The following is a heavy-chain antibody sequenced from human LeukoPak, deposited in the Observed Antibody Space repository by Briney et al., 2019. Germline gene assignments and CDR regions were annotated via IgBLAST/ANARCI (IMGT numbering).Heavy chain of an antibody. CDR1: GFSFSTYG. V-gene: IGHV3-30*02. Sequence: PGGSLRLSCAASGFSFSTYGMHWVRQAPGKGLEWVAFIRYDGSNKHYADSVKGRFTISRDNSKNTLYLQMNSLRAEDTAVYYCARDGTSTDDYWGQGTLVTVSS. D-gene: IGHD2-2*01. J-gene: IGHJ4*02. CDR2: IRYDGSNK. CDR3: ARDGTSTDDY.